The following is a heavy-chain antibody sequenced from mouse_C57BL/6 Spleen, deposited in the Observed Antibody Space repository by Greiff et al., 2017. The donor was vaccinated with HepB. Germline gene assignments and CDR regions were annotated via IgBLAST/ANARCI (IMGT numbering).Heavy chain of an antibody. V-gene: IGHV1-22*01. Sequence: EVQLQQSGPELVKPGASVKMSCKASGYTFTDYNMHWVKQSHGKSLEWIGYINPNNGGTSYNQKFKGKATLTVNKSSSTAYMELRSLTSEDSAVYYCSRGYYSNLFDYWGQGTTLTVSS. D-gene: IGHD2-5*01. J-gene: IGHJ2*01. CDR2: INPNNGGT. CDR1: GYTFTDYN. CDR3: SRGYYSNLFDY.